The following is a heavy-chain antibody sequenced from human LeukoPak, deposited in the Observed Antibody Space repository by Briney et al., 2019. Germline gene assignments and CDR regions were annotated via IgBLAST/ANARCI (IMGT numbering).Heavy chain of an antibody. CDR1: GYTFTGYY. Sequence: ASVKVSCKASGYTFTGYYMHWVRQAPGQGLEWMGWINPNSGGTNYAQKFQGRVTMTRDTSIGTAYMELSRLRSDDTAVYYCAREGAAGSVIGYWGQGTLVTVSS. CDR2: INPNSGGT. CDR3: AREGAAGSVIGY. D-gene: IGHD6-13*01. V-gene: IGHV1-2*02. J-gene: IGHJ4*02.